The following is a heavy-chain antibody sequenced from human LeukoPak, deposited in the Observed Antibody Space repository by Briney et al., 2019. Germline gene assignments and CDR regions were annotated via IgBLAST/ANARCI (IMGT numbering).Heavy chain of an antibody. Sequence: ASVKVSCKASGYTFTGYYMHWVRQAPGQGLEWMGWINPNSGGTNYAQKFQGRVTMTRDTSISTAYMELSRLRSDDTAAYYCARDSGYCSSTSCYAGWSGTFDYWGQGTLVTVSS. V-gene: IGHV1-2*02. CDR1: GYTFTGYY. CDR2: INPNSGGT. D-gene: IGHD2-2*01. J-gene: IGHJ4*02. CDR3: ARDSGYCSSTSCYAGWSGTFDY.